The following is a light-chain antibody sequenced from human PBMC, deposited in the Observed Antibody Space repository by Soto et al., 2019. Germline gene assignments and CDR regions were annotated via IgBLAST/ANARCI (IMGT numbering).Light chain of an antibody. CDR2: GAS. J-gene: IGKJ4*01. Sequence: EIVLTQSPGTLSLSPGERATLSCRASQSVSSSYLAWYRQKPGQAPRLLIYGASSRATGIPDRFSGSESGTDFTLTISRLEPEDFAVYYCQQYGSSPLLTFGGGTKVDIK. CDR3: QQYGSSPLLT. V-gene: IGKV3-20*01. CDR1: QSVSSSY.